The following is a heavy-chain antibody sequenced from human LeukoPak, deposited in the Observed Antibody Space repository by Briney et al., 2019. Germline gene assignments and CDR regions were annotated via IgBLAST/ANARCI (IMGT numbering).Heavy chain of an antibody. CDR3: ASLYPGRDY. V-gene: IGHV4-34*01. CDR1: GGSFSGYY. D-gene: IGHD2-2*02. J-gene: IGHJ4*02. Sequence: SETLSLTCAVYGGSFSGYYWSWIRQPPGKGLEWIGEINHSGSTNYNPSLKSRVTLSVDTSKNQFSLKLSSVTAADTAVYYCASLYPGRDYWGQGTLVTVSS. CDR2: INHSGST.